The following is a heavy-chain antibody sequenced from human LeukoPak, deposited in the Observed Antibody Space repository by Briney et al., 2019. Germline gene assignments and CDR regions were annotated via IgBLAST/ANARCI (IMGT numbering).Heavy chain of an antibody. D-gene: IGHD3-10*01. CDR2: INHSGST. CDR3: ARDPWPRFGELFPYYYYYGMDV. J-gene: IGHJ6*02. Sequence: SETLSLTCAVYGGSFSGYYWSWIRQPPGKGLEWIGEINHSGSTNYNPSLKSRVTISVDTSKNQFSLKLSSVTAADTAVYYCARDPWPRFGELFPYYYYYGMDVWGQGTTVTVSS. V-gene: IGHV4-34*01. CDR1: GGSFSGYY.